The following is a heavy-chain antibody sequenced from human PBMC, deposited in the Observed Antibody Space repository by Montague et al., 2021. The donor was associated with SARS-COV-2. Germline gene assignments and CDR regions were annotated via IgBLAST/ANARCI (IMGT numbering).Heavy chain of an antibody. CDR3: ARHPVDTIFGVVRDPGGFDY. D-gene: IGHD3-3*01. CDR1: GGSISGYY. J-gene: IGHJ4*02. CDR2: IYYSGST. Sequence: SETLSLTCTVSGGSISGYYWSWIRQPPGTGLEWIGYIYYSGSTNYNPSLKSRVTISVDTSKNQFSLKLSSVTAADTAVYYCARHPVDTIFGVVRDPGGFDYWGQGTLVTVSS. V-gene: IGHV4-59*08.